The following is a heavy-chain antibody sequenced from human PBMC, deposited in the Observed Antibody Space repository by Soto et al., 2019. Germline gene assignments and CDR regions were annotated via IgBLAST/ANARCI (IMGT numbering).Heavy chain of an antibody. CDR2: INTRDGTT. J-gene: IGHJ4*02. Sequence: QAQMVQSGAEVTKSGASVKLSCKASGYTFIAYSVYWVRQAPGQGLEYMGIINTRDGTTIYAQKFQGRATMTRDTSTSTVYMELSSFRSEDMALYYFARGGGTLDYWGQGTLVTVSS. CDR1: GYTFIAYS. V-gene: IGHV1-46*01. CDR3: ARGGGTLDY.